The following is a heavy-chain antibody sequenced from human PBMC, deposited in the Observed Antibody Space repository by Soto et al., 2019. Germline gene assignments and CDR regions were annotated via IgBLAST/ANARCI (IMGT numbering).Heavy chain of an antibody. CDR3: AREFVVRGSYYYGMDV. D-gene: IGHD3-10*01. J-gene: IGHJ6*02. CDR1: VFTVSSNY. CDR2: IYSGGST. Sequence: PGGSLRLSCAASVFTVSSNYMSWVRQAPGKGLEWVSVIYSGGSTYYADSVKGRFTISRDNSKNTLYLQMNSLRAEDTAVYYCAREFVVRGSYYYGMDVWGQGTTVTVSS. V-gene: IGHV3-53*01.